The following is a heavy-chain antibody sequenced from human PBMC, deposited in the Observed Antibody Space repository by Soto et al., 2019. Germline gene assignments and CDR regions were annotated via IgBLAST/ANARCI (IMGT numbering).Heavy chain of an antibody. CDR3: AIGYCSGGSCPGLGAFDT. CDR2: ISAYNGNT. D-gene: IGHD2-15*01. CDR1: GYTFTSYG. J-gene: IGHJ3*02. V-gene: IGHV1-18*01. Sequence: ASVKVSCKASGYTFTSYGISWVRQAPGQGLEWMGWISAYNGNTNYAQKLQGRVTMTTDTSTSTAYMELRSLRSDDTAVYYCAIGYCSGGSCPGLGAFDTWGQGTMVTVSS.